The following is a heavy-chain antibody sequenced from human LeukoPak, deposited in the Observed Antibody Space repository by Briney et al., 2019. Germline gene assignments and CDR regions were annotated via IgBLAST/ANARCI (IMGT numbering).Heavy chain of an antibody. CDR2: ISSSTTYI. CDR1: GFTFSSYG. D-gene: IGHD3-16*01. V-gene: IGHV3-21*01. J-gene: IGHJ4*02. Sequence: GGSLRLSCAASGFTFSSYGMSWVRQAPGKGLEWVSSISSSTTYIYYADSVKGRFTISRDNAENSLYLQMHSLSAEDTAIYYCVRDLYARLRLGEPPGYWGQGTLVTVSS. CDR3: VRDLYARLRLGEPPGY.